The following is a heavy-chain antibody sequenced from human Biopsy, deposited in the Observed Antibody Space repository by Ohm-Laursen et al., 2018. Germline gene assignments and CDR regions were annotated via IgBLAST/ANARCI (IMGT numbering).Heavy chain of an antibody. CDR3: GNEVHGRDY. J-gene: IGHJ4*02. CDR1: GRTFSDYR. D-gene: IGHD2-15*01. CDR2: INQSGST. V-gene: IGHV4-34*08. Sequence: SDTLSLTCVVFGRTFSDYRWTWIRQPPGKGLEWIGQINQSGSTNYNPSLKSRVTISAEASKYEFSLRLTSVTATDTAVYLCGNEVHGRDYWGLGAQVTVSS.